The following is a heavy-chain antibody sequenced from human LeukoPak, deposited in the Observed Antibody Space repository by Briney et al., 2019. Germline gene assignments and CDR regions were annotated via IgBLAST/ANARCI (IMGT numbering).Heavy chain of an antibody. D-gene: IGHD6-13*01. Sequence: PGGSLRLSCAASGFTFSSYSMNWVRQAPGKGLEWVSSISSSSYIYYADSVKGRFTISRDNAKNSLYLQMNSLRAEDTAVYYCARVGIAAAVWADYYYMDVWGKGTTVTISS. CDR2: ISSSSYI. CDR1: GFTFSSYS. V-gene: IGHV3-21*01. J-gene: IGHJ6*03. CDR3: ARVGIAAAVWADYYYMDV.